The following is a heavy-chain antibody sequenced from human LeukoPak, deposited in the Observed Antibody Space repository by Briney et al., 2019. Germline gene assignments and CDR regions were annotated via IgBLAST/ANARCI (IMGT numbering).Heavy chain of an antibody. D-gene: IGHD2-2*01. CDR1: GFTFSSYW. CDR2: INTDGSIT. J-gene: IGHJ4*02. V-gene: IGHV3-74*01. CDR3: VRPDIVTVPLGC. Sequence: GGSLRLSCAASGFTFSSYWMHWVRQAPGKGLVWISRINTDGSITDYADSVKGRFTISRDNAKNTLYLQVNSLRAEDTAIYYCVRPDIVTVPLGCWGQGTLVTVSS.